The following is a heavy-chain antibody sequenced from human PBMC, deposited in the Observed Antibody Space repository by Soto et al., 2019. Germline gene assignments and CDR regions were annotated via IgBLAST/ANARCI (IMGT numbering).Heavy chain of an antibody. V-gene: IGHV3-11*06. J-gene: IGHJ4*02. CDR2: IVSSSAYT. CDR3: ARLRASSWYMGGYLDY. D-gene: IGHD6-13*01. CDR1: VFTFIDYY. Sequence: PGWSLRLSCASSVFTFIDYYMTWIRQAPGKGLEWVSYIVSSSAYTKYADSVKGRFTISRDNAKNSLYLEMNSLRAEDTAVYYCARLRASSWYMGGYLDYWGQGTLVTVSS.